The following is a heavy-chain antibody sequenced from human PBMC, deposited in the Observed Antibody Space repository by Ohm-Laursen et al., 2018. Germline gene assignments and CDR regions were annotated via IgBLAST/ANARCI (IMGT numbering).Heavy chain of an antibody. CDR2: ISYDGSNK. CDR3: AKGYYDSSGYCFQYYYYGMDV. Sequence: SLRLSCAASGFTFSSYGMHWVRQAPGKGLEWVAVISYDGSNKYYADSVKGRFTISRDNSKNTLYLQMNSLRAEDTAVYYCAKGYYDSSGYCFQYYYYGMDVWGQGTTVTVSS. CDR1: GFTFSSYG. V-gene: IGHV3-30*18. J-gene: IGHJ6*02. D-gene: IGHD3-22*01.